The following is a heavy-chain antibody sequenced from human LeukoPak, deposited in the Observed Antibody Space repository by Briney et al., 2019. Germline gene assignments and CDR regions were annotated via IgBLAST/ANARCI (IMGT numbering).Heavy chain of an antibody. CDR1: GFTFSSYA. D-gene: IGHD3-10*01. Sequence: QPGGSLRLSCAASGFTFSSYAMHWVRQAPGKGVEWLAVISYDGSNKYYADSVKGRFTISRDNSKNTLYLQMNSLRAEDTAVYYCARDFSRTVRGVIGYWGQGTLVTVSS. CDR2: ISYDGSNK. J-gene: IGHJ4*02. CDR3: ARDFSRTVRGVIGY. V-gene: IGHV3-30-3*01.